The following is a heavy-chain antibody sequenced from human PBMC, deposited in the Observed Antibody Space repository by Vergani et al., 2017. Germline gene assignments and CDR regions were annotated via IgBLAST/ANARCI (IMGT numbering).Heavy chain of an antibody. V-gene: IGHV3-23*01. D-gene: IGHD6-6*01. CDR1: GFTFSSYA. CDR2: ISGSGGST. CDR3: AKDGSSSGMGYYYYYMDV. J-gene: IGHJ6*03. Sequence: EVQLLESGGGLVQPGGSLRLSCAASGFTFSSYAMSWVRQAPGKGLEWVSAISGSGGSTYYADSVQGRFTISRDNSKNTLYLQMNSLRAEDTAVYYCAKDGSSSGMGYYYYYMDVWGKGTTVTVSS.